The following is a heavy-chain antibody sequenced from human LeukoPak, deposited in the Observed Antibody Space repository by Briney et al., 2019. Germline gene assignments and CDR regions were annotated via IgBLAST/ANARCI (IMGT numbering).Heavy chain of an antibody. CDR3: ARDTMEDSSSWPPYYYYYMDV. V-gene: IGHV3-48*03. J-gene: IGHJ6*03. CDR1: EFTFSDYE. D-gene: IGHD6-13*01. Sequence: PGGSLRLSCAASEFTFSDYEMNWVRQAPGKGLEWVSYISSSGSAIYYADSVKGRFTISRDNAKNSLYLQMNSLRAEDTAVYYCARDTMEDSSSWPPYYYYYMDVWGKGTTVTISS. CDR2: ISSSGSAI.